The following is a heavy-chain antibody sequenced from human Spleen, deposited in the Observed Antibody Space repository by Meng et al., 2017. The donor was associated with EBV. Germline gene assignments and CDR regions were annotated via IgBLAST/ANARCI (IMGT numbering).Heavy chain of an antibody. CDR1: GFRFSRDW. CDR3: SRDLVGPDDV. V-gene: IGHV3-74*01. Sequence: VRLGDAVGGCVQPGCSRSLSCAASGFRFSRDWRHWVRQVPGKGLIWVARTNEDGGITNYADSVKGRFTISRDNTKNTLYLHMTSLRVEDTAVYFCSRDLVGPDDVWGQGTLVTVSS. D-gene: IGHD5-24*01. J-gene: IGHJ4*02. CDR2: TNEDGGIT.